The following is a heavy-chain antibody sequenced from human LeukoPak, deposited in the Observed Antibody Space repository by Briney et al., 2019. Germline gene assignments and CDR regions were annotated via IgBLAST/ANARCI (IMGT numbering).Heavy chain of an antibody. J-gene: IGHJ4*02. CDR3: ARNAGYSSPLADY. CDR1: GGSFSGYY. V-gene: IGHV4-34*01. Sequence: SSETLSLTCAVYGGSFSGYYWSWIRQPPGKGLEWIGEINHSGSTNYNPSLKSRVTISVDTSKNQFSLKLSSVTAADTAVYYCARNAGYSSPLADYWGQGTLVTVSS. D-gene: IGHD6-13*01. CDR2: INHSGST.